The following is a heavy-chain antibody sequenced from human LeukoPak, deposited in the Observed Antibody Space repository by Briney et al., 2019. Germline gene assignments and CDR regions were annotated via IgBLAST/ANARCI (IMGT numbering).Heavy chain of an antibody. D-gene: IGHD2-21*01. CDR3: ARHLNNCGDDCYIFDY. J-gene: IGHJ4*02. CDR2: IHYSGST. CDR1: GGSITGSTYF. V-gene: IGHV4-39*01. Sequence: SETLSLTCTVSGGSITGSTYFWEWIRQPPGKGLEWIGSIHYSGSTYYNPSLKSRVTISVDTSKNQFSLRVSSVTAADTAVYYCARHLNNCGDDCYIFDYWGQGTLVTVSS.